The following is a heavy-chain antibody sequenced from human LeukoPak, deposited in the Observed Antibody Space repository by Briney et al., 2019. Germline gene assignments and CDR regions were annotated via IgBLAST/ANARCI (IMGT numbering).Heavy chain of an antibody. CDR2: INTNTGNP. V-gene: IGHV7-4-1*02. CDR3: ARILGWNENVWGSRRDH. D-gene: IGHD3-16*01. CDR1: GYTFTSYT. Sequence: ASVKVSCKASGYTFTSYTMSWVRQAPGQGLEWMGWINTNTGNPTYAQGFTGRFVFSLDTSVSTAYLQISSLKAEDTAVYYCARILGWNENVWGSRRDHWGQGTLVTVSS. J-gene: IGHJ4*02.